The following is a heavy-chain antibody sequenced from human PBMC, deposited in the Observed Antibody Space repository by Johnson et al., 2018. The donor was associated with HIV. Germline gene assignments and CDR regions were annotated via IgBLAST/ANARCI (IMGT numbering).Heavy chain of an antibody. D-gene: IGHD3-22*01. CDR1: GFTFSSYA. V-gene: IGHV3-30-3*01. J-gene: IGHJ3*02. Sequence: VQLVESGGGLVQPGGSLRLSCAASGFTFSSYAMHWVRQAPGKGLEWVAVISYDGSNKYYADSVKGRFTIPRDNYKNTLYLQMNSLRAEDTAVYYCARDVHMERYYDSSGYPPPHAVDIWGQGTMVTVSS. CDR2: ISYDGSNK. CDR3: ARDVHMERYYDSSGYPPPHAVDI.